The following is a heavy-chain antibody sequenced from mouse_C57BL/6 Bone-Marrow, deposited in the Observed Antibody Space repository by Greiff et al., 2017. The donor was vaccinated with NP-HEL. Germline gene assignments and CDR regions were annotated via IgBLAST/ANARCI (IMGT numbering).Heavy chain of an antibody. D-gene: IGHD1-1*01. CDR3: ASFYYYGSSYGDYAMDY. Sequence: VQLQQPGAELVRPGTSVKLSCKASGYTFTSYWMHWVKQRPGQGLEWIGVIDPSDSYTNYNQKFKGKATLTVDNSSSTAYMQLSSLTSEDSAVYYCASFYYYGSSYGDYAMDYWGQGTSVTVSS. V-gene: IGHV1-59*01. CDR1: GYTFTSYW. J-gene: IGHJ4*01. CDR2: IDPSDSYT.